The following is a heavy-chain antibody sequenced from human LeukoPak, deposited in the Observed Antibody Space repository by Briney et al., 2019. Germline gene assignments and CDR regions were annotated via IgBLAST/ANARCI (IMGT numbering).Heavy chain of an antibody. Sequence: SETLSLTCAVYGGSFSGYYWTLIRQSPGKGLEWIGEINHSGSTNYNPSLKSRVTISVDTSKNQYSLRLASVTAADTAVYYCARRVDVWGQGTTVTVSS. V-gene: IGHV4-34*01. CDR1: GGSFSGYY. CDR3: ARRVDV. CDR2: INHSGST. J-gene: IGHJ6*02.